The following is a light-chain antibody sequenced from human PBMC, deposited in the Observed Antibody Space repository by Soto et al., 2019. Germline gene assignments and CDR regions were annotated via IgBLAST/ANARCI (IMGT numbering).Light chain of an antibody. V-gene: IGLV1-44*01. CDR2: SYN. Sequence: QSVLTQPPSASGTPGQRVTISCSGSSSNIGSNTVNWYQQLPGTAPKLLIFSYNQRPSGVPDRFSGSKSGTSASLAISGLQSEDEADYYFAAWDDSLNAWVFGGGTKLTVL. CDR1: SSNIGSNT. CDR3: AAWDDSLNAWV. J-gene: IGLJ3*02.